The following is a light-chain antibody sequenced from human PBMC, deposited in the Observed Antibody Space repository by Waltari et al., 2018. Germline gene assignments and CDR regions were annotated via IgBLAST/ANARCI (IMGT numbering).Light chain of an antibody. V-gene: IGLV3-21*04. CDR1: NIGSKR. CDR3: QVWDSSSDPHAV. Sequence: SYVLTQPPSVSVAPGKTARLTCGGNNIGSKRVHWYQQKPGQAPVLVIYDDSDRPSGIPERFSGSNSGNTATLTISRVEAGDEADYYCQVWDSSSDPHAVFGGGTQLTVL. CDR2: DDS. J-gene: IGLJ7*01.